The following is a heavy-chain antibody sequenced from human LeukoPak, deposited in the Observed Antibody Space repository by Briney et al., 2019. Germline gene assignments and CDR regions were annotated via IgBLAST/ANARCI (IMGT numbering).Heavy chain of an antibody. J-gene: IGHJ3*02. V-gene: IGHV3-30-3*01. CDR2: ISYDGSNK. D-gene: IGHD2-15*01. Sequence: PGGSLRLSCAASGFTFSSYAMHWVRQAPGKGLEWVAVISYDGSNKYYADSVKGRFTISRGNSKNTLYLQMNSLRAEDTAVYYCAKDSLGYCSGGSCYSRGSAFDIWGQGTMVTVSS. CDR3: AKDSLGYCSGGSCYSRGSAFDI. CDR1: GFTFSSYA.